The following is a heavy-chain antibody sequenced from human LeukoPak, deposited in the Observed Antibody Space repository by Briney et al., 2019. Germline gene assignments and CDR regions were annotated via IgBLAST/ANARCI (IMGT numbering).Heavy chain of an antibody. Sequence: SETLSLTCTVSGGSLSSYYWSWIRQPPGKGLEWIGYIYYSGSTNYNPSLTSRVTISVDTSKNQFSLKLSSVTAADTAVYYCARESGYAVGDFWGRGTLVTVSS. CDR2: IYYSGST. CDR3: ARESGYAVGDF. V-gene: IGHV4-59*01. J-gene: IGHJ4*02. CDR1: GGSLSSYY. D-gene: IGHD5-12*01.